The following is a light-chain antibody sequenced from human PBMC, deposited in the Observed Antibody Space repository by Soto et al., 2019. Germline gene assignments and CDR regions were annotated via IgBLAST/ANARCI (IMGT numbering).Light chain of an antibody. CDR1: QSVSSSY. Sequence: EIVLTQSPGTLSLSPGERATLSCRASQSVSSSYLAWYQQKPGQAPRLLIYGASNRATGIPHRFSGRGSETDFTLTISRLEPEDFAVYYCQQFNTSPWTFGQGTKVEIK. CDR2: GAS. V-gene: IGKV3-20*01. J-gene: IGKJ1*01. CDR3: QQFNTSPWT.